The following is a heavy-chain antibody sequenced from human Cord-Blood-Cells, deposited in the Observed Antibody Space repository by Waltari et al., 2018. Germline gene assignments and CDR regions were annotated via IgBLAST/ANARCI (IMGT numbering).Heavy chain of an antibody. CDR2: ISYDGSNK. Sequence: QVQLVESGGGVVQPGRSLRLSCAASGFTFSSYAMHWVRQAPGKGLEWVAVISYDGSNKYYADSVKGRFTISRDNSKNTLYLQMNSLRAEDTAVYYCARAGAGRFKSPHSGYDYWGQGTLVTVSS. J-gene: IGHJ4*02. V-gene: IGHV3-30*04. CDR1: GFTFSSYA. CDR3: ARAGAGRFKSPHSGYDY. D-gene: IGHD5-12*01.